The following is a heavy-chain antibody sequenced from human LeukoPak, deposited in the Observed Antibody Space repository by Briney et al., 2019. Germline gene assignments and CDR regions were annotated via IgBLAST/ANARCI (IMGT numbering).Heavy chain of an antibody. V-gene: IGHV3-53*01. Sequence: PGGSLRLSCAASGFTVSSNYMSWVRQAPGEGLEWVSIIYSGGSTYYADSVKGRFTISRDNSKNTLYLQMNSLRAEDTAVYYCAKGQTYSSGWSDYWGQGTLVTVSS. CDR3: AKGQTYSSGWSDY. CDR1: GFTVSSNY. D-gene: IGHD6-19*01. J-gene: IGHJ4*02. CDR2: IYSGGST.